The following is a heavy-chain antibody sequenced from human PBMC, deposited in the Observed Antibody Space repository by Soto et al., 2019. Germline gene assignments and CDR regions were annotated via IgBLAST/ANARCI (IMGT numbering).Heavy chain of an antibody. J-gene: IGHJ4*02. Sequence: EVQLLESGGGLVHPGGSLRLSCAASGFLSSNYAMGWVRQAPGTGLEWVSGISDSGVNTYYADSVKGRFTISRDNYKNALYLEMKSLRAGDTAVYYCIKEARGHSYARLWGRGTPVTVSS. D-gene: IGHD3-16*01. CDR2: ISDSGVNT. V-gene: IGHV3-23*01. CDR3: IKEARGHSYARL. CDR1: GFLSSNYA.